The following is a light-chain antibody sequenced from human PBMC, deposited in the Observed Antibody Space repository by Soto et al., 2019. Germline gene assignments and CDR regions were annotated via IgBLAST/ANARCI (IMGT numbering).Light chain of an antibody. Sequence: EIVLTQSPATLSLSPWERASLSCRASQSVSSYLAWYQQKPGQAPRLLIYDASNRATGIPARFSGSGSGTDFTLTIGNLEPEDFAVYYCQQRSSWPSITFGQGTRLEIK. CDR3: QQRSSWPSIT. CDR1: QSVSSY. J-gene: IGKJ5*01. V-gene: IGKV3-11*01. CDR2: DAS.